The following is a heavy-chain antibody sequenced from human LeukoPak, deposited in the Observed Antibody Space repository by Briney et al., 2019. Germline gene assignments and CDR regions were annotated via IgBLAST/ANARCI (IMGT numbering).Heavy chain of an antibody. CDR1: GYTFTGHG. D-gene: IGHD3-22*01. CDR3: ARRGSGYFDSREAFNV. CDR2: INPNSGGT. V-gene: IGHV1-2*06. Sequence: ASVKVSCKTSGYTFTGHGITWVRQAPGQGLEWMGRINPNSGGTNYAQKFQGRVTMTRDTSITTAYMELSRLRSDDTAVYYCARRGSGYFDSREAFNVWGQGTMVTVSS. J-gene: IGHJ3*01.